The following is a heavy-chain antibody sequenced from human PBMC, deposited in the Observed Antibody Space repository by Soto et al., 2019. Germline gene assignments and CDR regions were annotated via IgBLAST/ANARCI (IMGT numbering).Heavy chain of an antibody. D-gene: IGHD6-19*01. J-gene: IGHJ1*01. Sequence: QVQLVQSGAEVKKPGSSVKVSCKASGGTFSSYAISWVRQAPGQGLEWMGGIIPIFGTANYAQKFQGRVTITADESTSTAYMELSGLRSEDTAVYYCARSRYSSGFRGSEYFQHWGQGTLVTVSS. CDR1: GGTFSSYA. V-gene: IGHV1-69*01. CDR2: IIPIFGTA. CDR3: ARSRYSSGFRGSEYFQH.